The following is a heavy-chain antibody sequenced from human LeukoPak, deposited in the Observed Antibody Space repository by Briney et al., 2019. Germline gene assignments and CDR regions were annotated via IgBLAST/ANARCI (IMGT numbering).Heavy chain of an antibody. CDR2: IRSKAYGGTT. CDR1: GFTLGDYA. CDR3: TKGKGDQGWY. V-gene: IGHV3-49*03. J-gene: IGHJ4*02. D-gene: IGHD2-15*01. Sequence: GGSLRLSCTAPGFTLGDYAMRWFRQAPRKGLGSGGLIRSKAYGGTTEYGASVKGRFTISRDDSKSIAYLQMNSLKTEDTAIYYCTKGKGDQGWYWGQGTLVTVSS.